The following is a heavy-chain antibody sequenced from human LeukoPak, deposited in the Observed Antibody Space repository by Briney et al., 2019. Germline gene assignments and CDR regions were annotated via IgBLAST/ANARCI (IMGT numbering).Heavy chain of an antibody. CDR3: AREPIVGATGQRAFDI. D-gene: IGHD1-26*01. Sequence: PSETLSLTCTVSGGSISSGGYYWSWIRQPPGKGLEWIGYIYHSGSTYYNPSLKSRVTISVDRSKNQFSLKLSSVTAADTAVYYCAREPIVGATGQRAFDIWGQGTMVTVSS. J-gene: IGHJ3*02. CDR1: GGSISSGGYY. V-gene: IGHV4-30-2*01. CDR2: IYHSGST.